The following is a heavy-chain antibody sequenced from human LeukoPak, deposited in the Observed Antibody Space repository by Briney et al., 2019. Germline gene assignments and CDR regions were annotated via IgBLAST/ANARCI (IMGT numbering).Heavy chain of an antibody. Sequence: SETLSLTCAVSGGSISSSNWWNWVRQPPGKGLEWIGEIYHSGSTNYNPSLKSRVTISVDKSKNQFSLKLSSVTAADTAAYYCARDQHCSSTSCYDYWGQGTLVTVSS. J-gene: IGHJ4*02. V-gene: IGHV4-4*02. CDR1: GGSISSSNW. CDR3: ARDQHCSSTSCYDY. CDR2: IYHSGST. D-gene: IGHD2-2*01.